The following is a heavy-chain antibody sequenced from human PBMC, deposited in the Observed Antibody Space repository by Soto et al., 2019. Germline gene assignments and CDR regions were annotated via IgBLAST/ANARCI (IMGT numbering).Heavy chain of an antibody. V-gene: IGHV3-7*01. CDR1: GFTFSSYW. CDR2: IKGDGSEQ. CDR3: PSSLL. Sequence: EVQMVESGGGLVQPGGSLRLSCAASGFTFSSYWMYWVRQAPGKGLEWVANIKGDGSEQNYVDSVKGRFTISRDNAKSSLYLQMKSLGVEVTDVYYRPSSLLRGQGTLVTVSS. J-gene: IGHJ4*02.